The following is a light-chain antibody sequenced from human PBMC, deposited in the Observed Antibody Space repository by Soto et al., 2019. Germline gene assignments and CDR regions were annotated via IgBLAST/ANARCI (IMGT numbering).Light chain of an antibody. CDR3: GTWDDSLFSFV. CDR1: SSDIGGYNY. Sequence: QSALTQPASVSGSPGQSITISCTGTSSDIGGYNYVSWYQQHPGKAPKLMIYGVTNRPSGVSNRFSGSKSGNTASLTISGLQAEDEADYYCGTWDDSLFSFVFGPGTKVTVL. J-gene: IGLJ1*01. CDR2: GVT. V-gene: IGLV2-14*01.